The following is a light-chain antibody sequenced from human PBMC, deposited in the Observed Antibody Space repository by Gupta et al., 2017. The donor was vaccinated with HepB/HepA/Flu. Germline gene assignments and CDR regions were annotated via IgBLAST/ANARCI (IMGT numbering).Light chain of an antibody. CDR3: EQYGNSPRT. CDR2: GAS. Sequence: EIVLTQSPGTLSLSPGERATLSCRASQSVSNSLAWYQQKPGQTPRILIYGASSRPTGIPDRFTGSGSGTDFTLTISRLEAEDFAVYYCEQYGNSPRTFGQGTKVEIK. J-gene: IGKJ1*01. CDR1: QSVSNS. V-gene: IGKV3-20*01.